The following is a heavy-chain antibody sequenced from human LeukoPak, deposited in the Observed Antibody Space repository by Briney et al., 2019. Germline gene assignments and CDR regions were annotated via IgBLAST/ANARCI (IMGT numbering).Heavy chain of an antibody. V-gene: IGHV4-34*01. Sequence: PSETLSLTCAVYGGSFSGYYWSWIRQPPGKGLEWIGEINHSGSTNYNPPLKSRVTISVDTSKNQFSLKLSSVTAADTAVYYCARGGWIQLWKDYFDYWGQGTLVTVSS. D-gene: IGHD5-18*01. J-gene: IGHJ4*02. CDR1: GGSFSGYY. CDR2: INHSGST. CDR3: ARGGWIQLWKDYFDY.